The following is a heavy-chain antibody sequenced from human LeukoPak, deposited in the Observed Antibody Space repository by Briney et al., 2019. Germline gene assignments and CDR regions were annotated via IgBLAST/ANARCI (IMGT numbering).Heavy chain of an antibody. V-gene: IGHV3-21*01. D-gene: IGHD1-26*01. CDR3: ARDRGSYRPIDY. CDR2: ISSSGTYI. CDR1: TFTFSSYN. Sequence: GGSLRLSCAASTFTFSSYNMNWVRQAPGKGLEWVSSISSSGTYIYYRDSVKGRFTISRDNAEDSVYLQMNSLRVEDTAIYYCARDRGSYRPIDYWGQGTLVTVSS. J-gene: IGHJ4*02.